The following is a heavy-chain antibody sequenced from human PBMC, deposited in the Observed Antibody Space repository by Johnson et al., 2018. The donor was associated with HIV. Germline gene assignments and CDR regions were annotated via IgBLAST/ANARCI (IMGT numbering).Heavy chain of an antibody. D-gene: IGHD3-10*01. Sequence: VQLVESGGGLVQPGGSLRLSCAASGITVGTNYMSWVRQAPGKGLEWVSVIYSGGGTYYVDSVKGRFTISRDNSENTLYLQMNSLRPEDTAVYYCTRRRGLIYLQDAFDIWGQGTMVTVSS. V-gene: IGHV3-66*02. CDR2: IYSGGGT. CDR3: TRRRGLIYLQDAFDI. CDR1: GITVGTNY. J-gene: IGHJ3*02.